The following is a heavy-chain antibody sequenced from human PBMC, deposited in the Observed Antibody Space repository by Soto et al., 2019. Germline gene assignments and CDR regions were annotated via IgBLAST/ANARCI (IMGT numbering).Heavy chain of an antibody. J-gene: IGHJ1*01. CDR1: GFSFSNFG. D-gene: IGHD3-16*01. V-gene: IGHV3-30*18. CDR3: AKMAHLGGVMTLPAADVTQ. Sequence: QVQLVESGGGVAQPGTSLRLSCIASGFSFSNFGLHWVRQGPGKGLEWVAVISFDGNIKKYADSVKGRFTISRDSPKNTLFLQMKSLKTEDTAIYYCAKMAHLGGVMTLPAADVTQWGQGTLVIVSA. CDR2: ISFDGNIK.